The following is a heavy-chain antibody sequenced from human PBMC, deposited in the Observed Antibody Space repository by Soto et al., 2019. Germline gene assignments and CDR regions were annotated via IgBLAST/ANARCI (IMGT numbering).Heavy chain of an antibody. CDR3: ARDKYSSGWNPFDY. V-gene: IGHV1-2*04. J-gene: IGHJ4*02. Sequence: GASVKVSCKASGYTFTGYYMHWVRQAPGQGLEWMGWINPNSGGTNYAQKFQGWVTMTRDTSISTAYMELSRLRSDDTAVYYCARDKYSSGWNPFDYWGQGTLVTVSS. CDR1: GYTFTGYY. CDR2: INPNSGGT. D-gene: IGHD6-19*01.